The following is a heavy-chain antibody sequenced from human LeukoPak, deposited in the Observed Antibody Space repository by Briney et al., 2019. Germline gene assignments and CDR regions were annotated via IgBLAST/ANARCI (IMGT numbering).Heavy chain of an antibody. V-gene: IGHV3-74*01. Sequence: GGSLRLFCEVSGFTFRTYRMHWVRRVRGEGLVWLSRINEDASITNYADSVTGRFRISRDNAENTLYLQMNSLRAEDTAVYYCGRDLGGRSGLWGQGTLVTVSS. CDR1: GFTFRTYR. CDR3: GRDLGGRSGL. CDR2: INEDASIT. D-gene: IGHD1-26*01. J-gene: IGHJ4*02.